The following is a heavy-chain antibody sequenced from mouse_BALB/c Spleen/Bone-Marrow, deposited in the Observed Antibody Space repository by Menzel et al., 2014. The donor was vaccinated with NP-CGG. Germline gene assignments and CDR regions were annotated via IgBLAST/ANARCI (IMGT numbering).Heavy chain of an antibody. CDR2: ILPGSGST. Sequence: VKLQESGAELMKPWASVKISCKATGYTFSSYWIEWVKQRPGHGLEWIGEILPGSGSTNYNEKFKGKATFTADTSSNTAYMQLSSLTSEDSAVYYCARRGYDGAYWGQGTLVTVSA. V-gene: IGHV1-9*01. D-gene: IGHD2-14*01. CDR3: ARRGYDGAY. CDR1: GYTFSSYW. J-gene: IGHJ3*01.